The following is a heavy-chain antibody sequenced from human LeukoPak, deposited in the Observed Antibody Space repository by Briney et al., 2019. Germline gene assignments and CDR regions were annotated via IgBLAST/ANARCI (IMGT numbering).Heavy chain of an antibody. D-gene: IGHD2-2*01. Sequence: SETLSLTCAVYGGSFSGYYWSWIRQPPGKGLEWIGEINHSGSTNYNPSLKSRVTISVDTSKNQFSLKLSSVTAADTAVYYCARLRAPKRYSSSMVIPQGGFDYWGQGTLVTVSS. CDR1: GGSFSGYY. J-gene: IGHJ4*02. CDR3: ARLRAPKRYSSSMVIPQGGFDY. V-gene: IGHV4-34*01. CDR2: INHSGST.